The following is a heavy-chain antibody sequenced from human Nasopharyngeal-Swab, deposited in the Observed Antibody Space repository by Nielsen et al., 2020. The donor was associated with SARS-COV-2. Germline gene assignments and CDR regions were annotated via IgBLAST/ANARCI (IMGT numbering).Heavy chain of an antibody. J-gene: IGHJ4*02. CDR2: INPNSGGT. Sequence: ASVKVSCKASGYTFTGYYMHWVRQAPGQGLEWMGRINPNSGGTNYAQKFQGRVTMTRDTSISTAYMELSRLRSDDTVVYYCARDYDSSGYYYEGPVDYWGQGTLVTVSS. CDR3: ARDYDSSGYYYEGPVDY. D-gene: IGHD3-22*01. CDR1: GYTFTGYY. V-gene: IGHV1-2*05.